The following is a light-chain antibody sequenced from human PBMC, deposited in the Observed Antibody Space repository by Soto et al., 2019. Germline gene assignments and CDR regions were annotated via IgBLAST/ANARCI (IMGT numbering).Light chain of an antibody. CDR2: DVS. Sequence: QSVLTQPAPLSGSPGQSITISCTGTSSDVGGYNYVSWYQQHPGKAPKLMIYDVSNRPSGVSNRFSGSKSGNTASLTISGLQAEDEADYYCSSYRASSTTHYVFGTGTKVTVL. J-gene: IGLJ1*01. CDR3: SSYRASSTTHYV. V-gene: IGLV2-14*03. CDR1: SSDVGGYNY.